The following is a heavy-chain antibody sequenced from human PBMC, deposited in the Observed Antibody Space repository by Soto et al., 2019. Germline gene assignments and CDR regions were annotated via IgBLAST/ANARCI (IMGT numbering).Heavy chain of an antibody. CDR1: GFTFSNAW. V-gene: IGHV3-15*01. J-gene: IGHJ3*02. CDR3: TTDGYYGSGSYYAFDI. Sequence: GGSLRLSCAASGFTFSNAWMSWVRQAPGKGLEGVGRIKSKTDGWTTDYAAPVKGRFTISRDDSKNTLYLQMNSLKTEDTAVYCCTTDGYYGSGSYYAFDIWGQGTMVTVSS. CDR2: IKSKTDGWTT. D-gene: IGHD3-10*01.